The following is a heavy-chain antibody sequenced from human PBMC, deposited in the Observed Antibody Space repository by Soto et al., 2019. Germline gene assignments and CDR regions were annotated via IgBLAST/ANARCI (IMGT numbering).Heavy chain of an antibody. CDR1: VGSISIGGYS. Sequence: PSEALSVTCAVSVGSISIGGYSWSWIRQPPGKGLEWIGYIDHSGSTYYNPSLKSRGTISVDRSKNQFSLKLSAVTAADTALYYCARDGSYGCFDYWGQGTLVTVSS. V-gene: IGHV4-30-2*01. J-gene: IGHJ4*02. CDR3: ARDGSYGCFDY. D-gene: IGHD5-18*01. CDR2: IDHSGST.